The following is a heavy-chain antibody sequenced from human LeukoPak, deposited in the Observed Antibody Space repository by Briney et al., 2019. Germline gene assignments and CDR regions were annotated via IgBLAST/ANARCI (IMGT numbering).Heavy chain of an antibody. D-gene: IGHD5/OR15-5a*01. V-gene: IGHV4-39*07. Sequence: SETLSLTCTVSGGSISSSSYYWGWIRQSPGKGLEWIGSISYSVNTYYNPSLKSRVTISVDTSKNHFSLKLSSVTAADTAVYYCIRQSRRFDYWGQGTLVTVSS. CDR1: GGSISSSSYY. CDR3: IRQSRRFDY. J-gene: IGHJ4*02. CDR2: ISYSVNT.